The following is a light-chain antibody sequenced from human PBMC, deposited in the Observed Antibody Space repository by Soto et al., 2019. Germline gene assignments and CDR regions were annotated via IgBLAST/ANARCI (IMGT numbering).Light chain of an antibody. CDR3: QQYGSSPPYT. Sequence: EIVLTQSPGTLSLSPGERATLSCRASQTISGNYLAWYQQKPGQSPRLLIYGSSDRASGIPDRFSGSGSGTAFSLTIHRAEPEDFAVYYCQQYGSSPPYTFGQGTTLEI. V-gene: IGKV3-20*01. J-gene: IGKJ2*01. CDR2: GSS. CDR1: QTISGNY.